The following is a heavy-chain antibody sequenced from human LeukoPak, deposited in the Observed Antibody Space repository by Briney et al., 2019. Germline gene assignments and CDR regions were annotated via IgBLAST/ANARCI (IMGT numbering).Heavy chain of an antibody. J-gene: IGHJ4*02. CDR1: GGSISSYY. D-gene: IGHD6-13*01. Sequence: PSETLSLTCTVSGGSISSYYWSWIRQPPGKGLEWIGSIYHSGSTYYNPSLKSRVTISVDTSKNQFSLKLSSVTAADTAVYYCARAPSIAAADYWGQGTLVTVSS. CDR2: IYHSGST. V-gene: IGHV4-38-2*02. CDR3: ARAPSIAAADY.